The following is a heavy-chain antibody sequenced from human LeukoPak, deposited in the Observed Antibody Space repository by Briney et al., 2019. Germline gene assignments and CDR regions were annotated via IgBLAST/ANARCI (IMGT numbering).Heavy chain of an antibody. D-gene: IGHD2-15*01. CDR3: ARGHTAGGSCYSACDY. CDR2: ISGSGSTI. Sequence: GGSLRLSCAASGFTFNNYGLSWVRQAPGKGLEWVSVISGSGSTIFYADSVKGRFTISRDNPQNTLYLQMNSLRAEDTAVYFCARGHTAGGSCYSACDYWGQGTLVTVSS. CDR1: GFTFNNYG. V-gene: IGHV3-23*01. J-gene: IGHJ4*02.